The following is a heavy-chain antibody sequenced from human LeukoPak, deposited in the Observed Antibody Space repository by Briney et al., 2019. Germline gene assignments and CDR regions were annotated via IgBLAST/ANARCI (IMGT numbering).Heavy chain of an antibody. J-gene: IGHJ3*02. CDR3: ARDYGGKHQGLFDI. CDR2: IYTSGST. Sequence: SETLSLTCTVSGGSISSGSYYWSWIRQPAGKGLEWIGRIYTSGSTNYNPSLKSRVTISVDTSKNQFSLKLSSVTAADTAVYYCARDYGGKHQGLFDIWGQGTMVTVSS. CDR1: GGSISSGSYY. V-gene: IGHV4-61*02. D-gene: IGHD4-23*01.